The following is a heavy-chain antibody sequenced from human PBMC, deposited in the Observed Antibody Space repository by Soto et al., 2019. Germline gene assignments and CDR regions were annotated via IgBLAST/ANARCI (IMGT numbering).Heavy chain of an antibody. Sequence: EVQLAQTGTEARRPGESLKISCQGSGYDFARFWVGWVRLLPGKGLEWVAIIFPGDSDIKYSPSFQGRVTISADKSNNTAYLQWSSLKASDTALYYCVRRSQWSRGATFDFWGLGTAVFVSS. J-gene: IGHJ3*01. D-gene: IGHD2-8*01. CDR2: IFPGDSDI. V-gene: IGHV5-51*01. CDR1: GYDFARFW. CDR3: VRRSQWSRGATFDF.